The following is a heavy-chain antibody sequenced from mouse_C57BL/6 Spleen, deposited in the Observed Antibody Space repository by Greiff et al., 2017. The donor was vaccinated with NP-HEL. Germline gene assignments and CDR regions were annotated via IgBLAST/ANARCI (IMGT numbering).Heavy chain of an antibody. CDR1: GYSFTGYY. V-gene: IGHV1-42*01. D-gene: IGHD2-5*01. CDR2: INPSTGGT. J-gene: IGHJ4*01. Sequence: EVQVVESGPELVKPGASVKISCKASGYSFTGYYMNWVKQSPEKSLEWIGEINPSTGGTTYNQKFKAKATLTVDKSSSTAYMQLKSLTSEDSAVYYCAIFYSNYAMDYWGQGTSVTVSS. CDR3: AIFYSNYAMDY.